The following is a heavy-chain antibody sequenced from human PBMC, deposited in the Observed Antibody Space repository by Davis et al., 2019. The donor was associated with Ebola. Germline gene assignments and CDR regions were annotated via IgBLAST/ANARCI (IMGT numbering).Heavy chain of an antibody. V-gene: IGHV5-51*01. CDR3: VRQRASRSFFGSADFYYGMDV. D-gene: IGHD3-10*01. CDR1: GYNFASYW. Sequence: GESLKISCQASGYNFASYWIAWVRQMPGKGLEWMGIIYPGDSDTRYSPSFQGQVTISADKSISTTFLQWSSLKASDTAMYYCVRQRASRSFFGSADFYYGMDVWGQGTTVIVSS. J-gene: IGHJ6*02. CDR2: IYPGDSDT.